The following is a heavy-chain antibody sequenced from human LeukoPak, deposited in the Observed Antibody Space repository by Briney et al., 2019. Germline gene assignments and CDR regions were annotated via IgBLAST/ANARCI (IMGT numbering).Heavy chain of an antibody. J-gene: IGHJ5*02. CDR1: GGTFSSYA. V-gene: IGHV1-69*06. Sequence: RRASVEVSCKASGGTFSSYAISWVRQAPGQGLEWVGGIIPIFGTANYAQKFQGRVTITADKSTSTAYMELSSLRSEDTAVYYCARSLVTPDWFDPWGQGTLVTVSS. CDR2: IIPIFGTA. CDR3: ARSLVTPDWFDP. D-gene: IGHD2-21*02.